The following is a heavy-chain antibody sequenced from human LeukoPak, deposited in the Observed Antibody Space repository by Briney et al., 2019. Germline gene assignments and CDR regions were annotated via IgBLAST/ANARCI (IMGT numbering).Heavy chain of an antibody. V-gene: IGHV4-59*12. D-gene: IGHD3-10*01. J-gene: IGHJ5*02. CDR2: IYYSGST. CDR3: AREHRGVTMVYWFDP. Sequence: PSETLSLTCTVSGGSISSYYWSWIRQPPGKGLEWIGYIYYSGSTNYNPSLKSRVTISVDTSKNQFSLKLSSVTAADTAVYYCAREHRGVTMVYWFDPWGQGTLVTVSS. CDR1: GGSISSYY.